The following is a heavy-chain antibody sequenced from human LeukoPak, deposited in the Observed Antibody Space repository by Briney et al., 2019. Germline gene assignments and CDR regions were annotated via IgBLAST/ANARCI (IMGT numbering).Heavy chain of an antibody. CDR1: GGSFSGYY. Sequence: SETLSLTCAVYGGSFSGYYWSWIRQPPGKGLEWIGEINHSGSTNYNPSLKSRVTISIDTSKSQFSLKLSSVTAADTAVYYCASEAALYYYDSSGYYHPWGQGTLVTVSS. CDR3: ASEAALYYYDSSGYYHP. J-gene: IGHJ5*02. D-gene: IGHD3-22*01. CDR2: INHSGST. V-gene: IGHV4-34*01.